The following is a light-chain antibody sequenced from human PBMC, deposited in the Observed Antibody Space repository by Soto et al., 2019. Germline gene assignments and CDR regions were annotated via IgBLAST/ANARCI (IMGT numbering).Light chain of an antibody. CDR1: QDISNY. CDR3: QPSDSLPIT. CDR2: DAS. J-gene: IGKJ5*01. Sequence: DIQMTQSPSSLSASVGDRVTITCRASQDISNYLNWYQQRPGKPPKLLIYDASNLERGVPSRFSGTRSGTHFTFAITSLLPEDVATYYCQPSDSLPITFGQGTRLEIK. V-gene: IGKV1-33*01.